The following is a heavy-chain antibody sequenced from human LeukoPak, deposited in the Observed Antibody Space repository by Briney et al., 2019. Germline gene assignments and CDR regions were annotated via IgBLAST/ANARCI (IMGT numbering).Heavy chain of an antibody. CDR1: GFTFFAYT. CDR2: IYSDGST. V-gene: IGHV3-53*01. CDR3: AKISTVTPPTGYFDY. J-gene: IGHJ4*02. D-gene: IGHD4-11*01. Sequence: GGSLRLSCAASGFTFFAYTMSWVRQAPGKGLDWVSVIYSDGSTYYADSVKGRFTISRDNSKNTLYLQMNSLRAEDTAVYYCAKISTVTPPTGYFDYWGQGTLVTVSS.